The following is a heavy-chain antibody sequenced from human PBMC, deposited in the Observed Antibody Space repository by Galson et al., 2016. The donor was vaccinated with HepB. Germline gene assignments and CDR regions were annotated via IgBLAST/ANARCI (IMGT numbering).Heavy chain of an antibody. CDR2: SYGDGST. CDR1: GFIVSNDY. V-gene: IGHV3-53*01. J-gene: IGHJ6*02. CDR3: ARDPGFRNGMNV. Sequence: SLRLSCAASGFIVSNDYMNWVRQAPGKGLEWLSVSYGDGSTYYAESVRGRFNISRDNSKNSVFLQMNNLRAEDTVVYYCARDPGFRNGMNVWSQGTTVTVSS.